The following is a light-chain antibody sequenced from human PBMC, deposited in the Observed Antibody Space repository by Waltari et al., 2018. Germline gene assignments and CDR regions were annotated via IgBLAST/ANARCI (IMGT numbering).Light chain of an antibody. J-gene: IGKJ1*01. V-gene: IGKV1-39*01. Sequence: DIQMTQSPSSLSASIEDRVTIPCRATQFVSGYLNWFQQKPGKAPKLLIYATASLQSGVPSRFSGAGAGTDFTLTISSLQPDDFATYYCQQSYTSPPTFGQGTNVEIK. CDR1: QFVSGY. CDR3: QQSYTSPPT. CDR2: ATA.